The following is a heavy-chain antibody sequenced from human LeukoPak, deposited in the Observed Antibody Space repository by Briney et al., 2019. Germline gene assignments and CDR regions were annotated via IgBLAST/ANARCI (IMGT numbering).Heavy chain of an antibody. CDR3: ARYSSSSLDDAFDI. D-gene: IGHD6-13*01. V-gene: IGHV4-39*01. J-gene: IGHJ3*02. CDR1: GGSISSGSYY. Sequence: PSETLSLTCTVSGGSISSGSYYWSWIRQPAGKGLEWIGSIYYSGSTYYNPSLKSRVTISVDTSKNQFSLKPSSVTAADTAVYYCARYSSSSLDDAFDIWGQGTMVTVSS. CDR2: IYYSGST.